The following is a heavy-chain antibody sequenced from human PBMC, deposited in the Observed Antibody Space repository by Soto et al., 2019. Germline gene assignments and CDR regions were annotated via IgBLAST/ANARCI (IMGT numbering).Heavy chain of an antibody. D-gene: IGHD3-3*01. J-gene: IGHJ4*02. Sequence: EVQLVESGGGLVQPGGSLKLSCAASGFTFSGSAMHWVHQASGKGLEWVGRIRSKANSYATAYAASVKGRFTISRDDSKNTAYLQMNSLKTEDTAVYYCTFTIFGVVSLDYWGQGTLVTVSS. CDR2: IRSKANSYAT. V-gene: IGHV3-73*02. CDR3: TFTIFGVVSLDY. CDR1: GFTFSGSA.